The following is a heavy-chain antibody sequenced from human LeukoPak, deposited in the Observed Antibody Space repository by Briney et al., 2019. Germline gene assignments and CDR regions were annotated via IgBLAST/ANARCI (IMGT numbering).Heavy chain of an antibody. V-gene: IGHV3-7*01. D-gene: IGHD2-2*01. Sequence: GGSLRLSCAASGFTFSTYWMSWVRQAPGKGLEWVANIKQDGSEKYYVDSVKGRFTISRDNAKNSLYPQMNSLRAEDTAVYYCAKEMGYCSSTSCPGMDVWGKGTTVTVSS. CDR3: AKEMGYCSSTSCPGMDV. CDR2: IKQDGSEK. J-gene: IGHJ6*04. CDR1: GFTFSTYW.